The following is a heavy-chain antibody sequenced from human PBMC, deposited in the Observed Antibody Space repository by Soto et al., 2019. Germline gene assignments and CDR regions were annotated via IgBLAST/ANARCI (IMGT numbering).Heavy chain of an antibody. V-gene: IGHV3-33*01. Sequence: GGSLRLSCAASGFTFSSHGMHWVRQAPGKGLEWVAVIWYDGSEKYYADSVKGRFTISRDNSKNTLFLQMSSLRAEDTAVYYCARWGDPKRLDVWGQGTTVTVSS. CDR3: ARWGDPKRLDV. CDR1: GFTFSSHG. D-gene: IGHD3-10*01. CDR2: IWYDGSEK. J-gene: IGHJ6*02.